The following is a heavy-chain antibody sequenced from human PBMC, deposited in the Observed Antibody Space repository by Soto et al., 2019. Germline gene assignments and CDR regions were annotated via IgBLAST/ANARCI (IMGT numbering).Heavy chain of an antibody. CDR3: VRIPHSSLSYYDHSYGMDG. CDR2: IYPADSDT. CDR1: GYSFPSQW. V-gene: IGHV5-51*01. D-gene: IGHD2-15*01. Sequence: ESLKISCKGSGYSFPSQWIGWVRQTPGKGLEWMGSIYPADSDTRYSPSFQGQVIISADKSIRTAYLEWSSLKASDSAMYYCVRIPHSSLSYYDHSYGMDGWGQGTTVTVAS. J-gene: IGHJ6*02.